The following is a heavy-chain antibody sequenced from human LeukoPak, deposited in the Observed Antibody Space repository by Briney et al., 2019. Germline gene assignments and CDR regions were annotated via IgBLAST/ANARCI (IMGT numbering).Heavy chain of an antibody. Sequence: GASVKVSCKASGGTFSSYAISWVRQAPGQGLEWMGWISAYNGNTNYAQKLQGRVTMTTDTSTSTAYMELRSLRSDDTAVYYCARDHERFGEEIDYWGQGTLVTVSS. CDR1: GGTFSSYA. CDR2: ISAYNGNT. CDR3: ARDHERFGEEIDY. V-gene: IGHV1-18*01. J-gene: IGHJ4*02. D-gene: IGHD3-10*01.